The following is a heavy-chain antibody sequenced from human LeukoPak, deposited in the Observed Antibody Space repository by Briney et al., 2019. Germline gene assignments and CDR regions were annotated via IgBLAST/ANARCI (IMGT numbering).Heavy chain of an antibody. CDR3: TTETTVVTPSVFDI. Sequence: PGGSLSLSCAASGFTFSNAWMSWVRQAPGKGLEWVGRIKSKTDGGTTDYAAPVKGRFTISRDDSKNTLYLQMNSLKTEDTAVYYCTTETTVVTPSVFDIWGQGTMVTVSS. V-gene: IGHV3-15*01. CDR2: IKSKTDGGTT. D-gene: IGHD4-23*01. CDR1: GFTFSNAW. J-gene: IGHJ3*02.